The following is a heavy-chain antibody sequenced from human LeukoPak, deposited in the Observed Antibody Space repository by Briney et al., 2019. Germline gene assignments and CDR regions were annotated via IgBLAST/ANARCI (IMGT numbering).Heavy chain of an antibody. Sequence: SETLSLTCTVSDGSISSYYWSWIRQPPGKGLEWIGYIYYSGSTNYNPSLKSRVTISVDTSKNQFSLKLSSVTAADTAVYYCARMGRRGYFDYWGQGTLVTVSS. V-gene: IGHV4-59*01. J-gene: IGHJ4*02. CDR2: IYYSGST. D-gene: IGHD1-26*01. CDR3: ARMGRRGYFDY. CDR1: DGSISSYY.